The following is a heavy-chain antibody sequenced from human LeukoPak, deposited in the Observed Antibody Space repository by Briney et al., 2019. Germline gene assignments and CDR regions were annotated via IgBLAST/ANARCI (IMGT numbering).Heavy chain of an antibody. Sequence: GGSLRLSCAASGFPFSSYWMSWVRPAPGKGLEWVANIKQDGSEKYYLDSVKGRFTISRDNAKHSLYLQMNSLRAEDTAVYYCARLAYCGGDCADDAFDIWGQGTRVTVSS. CDR1: GFPFSSYW. J-gene: IGHJ3*02. CDR3: ARLAYCGGDCADDAFDI. D-gene: IGHD2-21*02. CDR2: IKQDGSEK. V-gene: IGHV3-7*04.